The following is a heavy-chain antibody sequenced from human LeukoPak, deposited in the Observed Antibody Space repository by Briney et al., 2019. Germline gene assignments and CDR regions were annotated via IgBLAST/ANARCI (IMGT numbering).Heavy chain of an antibody. J-gene: IGHJ5*02. V-gene: IGHV4-30-2*01. Sequence: PSQTLSLTCTVSGASISSADYFWTWIRQPPGKGLEWIGYIHHSGSTYYNPSLKSRVTISVDRSKNQFSLKLSSVTAADTAVYYCARSPPYCSGGSCWFDPWGQGTLVTVSS. CDR2: IHHSGST. CDR1: GASISSADYF. D-gene: IGHD2-15*01. CDR3: ARSPPYCSGGSCWFDP.